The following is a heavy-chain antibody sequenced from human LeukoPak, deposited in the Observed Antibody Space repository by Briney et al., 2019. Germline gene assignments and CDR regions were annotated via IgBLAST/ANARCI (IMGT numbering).Heavy chain of an antibody. CDR2: IKQDGSEE. D-gene: IGHD5-12*01. V-gene: IGHV3-7*01. CDR1: GFTFSSYW. CDR3: VRDGGVSGYDLLDY. Sequence: GGSLRLSSAASGFTFSSYWMSWVRQPPGKGLEWVANIKQDGSEEHYMDSVKARFTISRDNAKNSLSLQMNSLRAEDTAVYYCVRDGGVSGYDLLDYWGRGTLVTVSS. J-gene: IGHJ4*02.